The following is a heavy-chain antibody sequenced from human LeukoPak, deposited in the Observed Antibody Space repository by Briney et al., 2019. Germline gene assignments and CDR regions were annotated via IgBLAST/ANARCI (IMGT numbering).Heavy chain of an antibody. D-gene: IGHD4-17*01. CDR3: ARSLSVTTGGYFDY. Sequence: PSETLSLTCTVSGGSISSYYWSWIRQPPGKGLEWIGFIYYSGSTNYNPSPKSRVTISVDTSKSQVSLKLSSVTAADTAVYYCARSLSVTTGGYFDYWGQGTLVTVSS. V-gene: IGHV4-59*08. J-gene: IGHJ4*02. CDR1: GGSISSYY. CDR2: IYYSGST.